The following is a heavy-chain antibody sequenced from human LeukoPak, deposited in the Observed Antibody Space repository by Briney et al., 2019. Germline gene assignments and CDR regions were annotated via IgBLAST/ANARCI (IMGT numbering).Heavy chain of an antibody. V-gene: IGHV1-2*02. CDR2: INPNSGGT. J-gene: IGHJ4*02. CDR3: ARDPGAGTAMYDDDY. Sequence: ASVKVSCKASGYTFTGYCMHWVRQAPGQGLEWMGWINPNSGGTNYAQKFQGRVTMTRDTSISTAYMELSRLRSDDTAVYYCARDPGAGTAMYDDDYWGQGTLVTVSS. D-gene: IGHD5-18*01. CDR1: GYTFTGYC.